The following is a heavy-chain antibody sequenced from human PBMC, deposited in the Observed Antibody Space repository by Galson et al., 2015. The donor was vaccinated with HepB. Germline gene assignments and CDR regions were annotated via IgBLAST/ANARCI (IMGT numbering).Heavy chain of an antibody. CDR1: GGSMSSYY. D-gene: IGHD2-2*01. CDR2: MHTSGKD. J-gene: IGHJ5*02. CDR3: LAELYQVPFGWFDP. V-gene: IGHV4-4*09. Sequence: LSLTCTVSGGSMSSYYWGWIRQPPGKGLEWIGFMHTSGKDNYNPSLKSRVTMSVDPSTKQFYLKMNSVTAADTAVYYCLAELYQVPFGWFDPWAQGTLVTVSS.